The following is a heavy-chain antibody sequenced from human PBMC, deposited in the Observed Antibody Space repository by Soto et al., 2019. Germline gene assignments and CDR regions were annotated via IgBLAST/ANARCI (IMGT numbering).Heavy chain of an antibody. D-gene: IGHD2-21*02. J-gene: IGHJ3*01. CDR1: GGSLTNYF. Sequence: QVQLQESGPGLVEPSETLSLTCTVSGGSLTNYFWTWIRQSPGKGLEWIAYIRYSGKTDYNPSITSRVTIALDSPKHQFSLKLTSVTAEDTAMYYCARCQYTVVTPFDLWGQGTMVIVSS. CDR3: ARCQYTVVTPFDL. V-gene: IGHV4-59*01. CDR2: IRYSGKT.